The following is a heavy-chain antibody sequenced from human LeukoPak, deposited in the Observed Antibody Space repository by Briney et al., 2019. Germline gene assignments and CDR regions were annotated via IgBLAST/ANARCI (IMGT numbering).Heavy chain of an antibody. V-gene: IGHV4-34*01. Sequence: SETLSLTCAVYGGSFSGYYWSWIRQPPGKGLEWIGEINHSGSTNYNPSLKSRVTISVDTSKNQFSLKLSSVTAADTAVYYCARGKDSSGYYYTKPSTYYYYYMDVWGKGTTVTVSS. CDR3: ARGKDSSGYYYTKPSTYYYYYMDV. CDR2: INHSGST. J-gene: IGHJ6*03. D-gene: IGHD3-22*01. CDR1: GGSFSGYY.